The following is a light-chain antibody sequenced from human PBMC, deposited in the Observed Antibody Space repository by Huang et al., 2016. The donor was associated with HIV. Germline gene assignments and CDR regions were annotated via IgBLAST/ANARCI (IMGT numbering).Light chain of an antibody. CDR3: QQYYKTSLT. CDR2: WAA. J-gene: IGKJ4*01. CDR1: QNVFYNNKNN. Sequence: DIVMTQSPDSLTLSLAGRATINFKSSQNVFYNNKNNLAWYQQKPRQPPKLLIYWAAARESGVPDRFNGSGSGTDFTFTIRSLQAEDVAVYYCQQYYKTSLTFGGGTKVEIK. V-gene: IGKV4-1*01.